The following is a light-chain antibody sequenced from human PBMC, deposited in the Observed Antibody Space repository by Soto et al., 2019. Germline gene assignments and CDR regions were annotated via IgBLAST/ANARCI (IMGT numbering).Light chain of an antibody. V-gene: IGKV4-1*01. CDR1: QSILYSSNNENY. CDR2: RAS. Sequence: DIVMTQSPDSLTVSLGERATINCKSSQSILYSSNNENYLAWYQQKPGQPPKLLIYRASTRGSGVPDRFSGSESGTDFTLTISSLQAEDVAVYYCHQYYSVPFTFGPGTKVDIK. J-gene: IGKJ3*01. CDR3: HQYYSVPFT.